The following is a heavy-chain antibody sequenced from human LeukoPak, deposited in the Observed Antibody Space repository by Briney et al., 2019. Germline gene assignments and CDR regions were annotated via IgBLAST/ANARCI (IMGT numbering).Heavy chain of an antibody. CDR1: GFTFSSYA. V-gene: IGHV3-23*01. J-gene: IGHJ6*03. Sequence: PGGSLRLSCAAPGFTFSSYAMTWVRQAPGKGLEWVSSFSFNGESTYYADSAKGRFTISRDNSKNTLYLQMNSLRAEDTAVYYCAKGGYSNGRYYYYYMDVWGEGTTVTVSS. CDR2: FSFNGEST. CDR3: AKGGYSNGRYYYYYMDV. D-gene: IGHD5-18*01.